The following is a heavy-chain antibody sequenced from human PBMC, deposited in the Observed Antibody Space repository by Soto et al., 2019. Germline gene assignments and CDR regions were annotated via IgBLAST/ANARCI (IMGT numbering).Heavy chain of an antibody. Sequence: GGSLRLSCAASGFTFSSYGMHWVHQAPGKGLGWVAVISYDGSNKYYADSVKGRFTISRDNSKNTLYLQMNSLRAEDTAVYYCAKDADYYGYGDYWGQGTLVTVSS. D-gene: IGHD3-10*01. CDR1: GFTFSSYG. J-gene: IGHJ4*02. CDR2: ISYDGSNK. CDR3: AKDADYYGYGDY. V-gene: IGHV3-30*18.